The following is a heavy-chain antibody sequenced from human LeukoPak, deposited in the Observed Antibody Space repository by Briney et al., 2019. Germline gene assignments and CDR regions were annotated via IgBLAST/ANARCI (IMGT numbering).Heavy chain of an antibody. CDR3: ARLSTGWYYFDY. V-gene: IGHV4-59*08. CDR1: DGSISSYY. J-gene: IGHJ4*02. D-gene: IGHD6-19*01. Sequence: PSETLSLTCTVSDGSISSYYWSWIRQPPGKGLERIGCIYYSGRTDYNPSLKSRVTISVDTSKNQFSQRLSSVTAADTAVYYCARLSTGWYYFDYWGQGALVTVSS. CDR2: IYYSGRT.